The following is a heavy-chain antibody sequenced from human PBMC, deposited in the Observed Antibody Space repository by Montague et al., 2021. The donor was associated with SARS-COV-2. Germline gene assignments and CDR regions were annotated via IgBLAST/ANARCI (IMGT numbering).Heavy chain of an antibody. D-gene: IGHD3-3*01. J-gene: IGHJ4*02. CDR3: ATLSSSITIFGVVQGYYFDD. CDR2: KYYSGST. CDR1: GASISSRSYY. V-gene: IGHV4-39*01. Sequence: SETLSLTCTASGASISSRSYYWGWLRQPPGKGLEWIGFKYYSGSTYYNPTLKSRVAISVDTSKNQFSLKLSSVTAADTAVYYCATLSSSITIFGVVQGYYFDDWGQGTLVTVSS.